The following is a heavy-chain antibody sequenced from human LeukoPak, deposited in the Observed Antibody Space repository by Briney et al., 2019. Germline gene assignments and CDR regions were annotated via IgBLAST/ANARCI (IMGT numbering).Heavy chain of an antibody. D-gene: IGHD5-18*01. CDR3: AKWRRGYSYGYPYYYYYYYMDV. Sequence: GGSLRLSCAASGFTFSSYAMSWVRQAPGKGLVWVSAISGSGGSPYYADSVKGRFTISRDNSKNTLSLQMHSLRAEDTAVYYCAKWRRGYSYGYPYYYYYYYMDVWGKGTTVTVSS. CDR1: GFTFSSYA. V-gene: IGHV3-23*01. J-gene: IGHJ6*03. CDR2: ISGSGGSP.